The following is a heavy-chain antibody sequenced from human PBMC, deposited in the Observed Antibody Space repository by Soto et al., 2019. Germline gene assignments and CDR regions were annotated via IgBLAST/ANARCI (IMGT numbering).Heavy chain of an antibody. V-gene: IGHV2-5*02. CDR3: ARREGYCVGTKCQMRAFDF. Sequence: QITLKESGPALMKPTETLTLTCTFSGFSLSTSAVGVGWIRQPPGKALEWLAVIYWDDDKTYSPSLNNRLTITKDTSKDQVVLVMTNLDPVDTATYYCARREGYCVGTKCQMRAFDFWGQGTMVTVSS. J-gene: IGHJ3*01. D-gene: IGHD2-21*01. CDR1: GFSLSTSAVG. CDR2: IYWDDDK.